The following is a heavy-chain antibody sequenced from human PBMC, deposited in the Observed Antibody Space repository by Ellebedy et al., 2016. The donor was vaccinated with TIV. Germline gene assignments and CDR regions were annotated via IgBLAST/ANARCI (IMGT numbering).Heavy chain of an antibody. CDR2: ISGTGGST. Sequence: GESLKISCAASGFTFSSYGMNWVRQAPGKGLEWVSAISGTGGSTYYADSVKGRFTISRDNSKNTLYLQMNSLRAEDTAVYYCATQLYGDSILFHYWGQGTLVTVSS. J-gene: IGHJ4*02. V-gene: IGHV3-23*01. CDR1: GFTFSSYG. D-gene: IGHD4-17*01. CDR3: ATQLYGDSILFHY.